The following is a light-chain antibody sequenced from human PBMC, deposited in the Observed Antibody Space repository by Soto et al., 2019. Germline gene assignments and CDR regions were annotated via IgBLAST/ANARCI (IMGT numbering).Light chain of an antibody. CDR2: DVS. J-gene: IGLJ1*01. V-gene: IGLV2-14*03. CDR1: NSDVGGYTY. Sequence: QSALTQPASVSGSPGQSITISCTGTNSDVGGYTYVSWYQQHPGKAPKLMIYDVSNRPSGVSNRFSGSKSGNTDSLTISGLQADDEADYYCSSYTSSSTPYVFGTGTKVTVL. CDR3: SSYTSSSTPYV.